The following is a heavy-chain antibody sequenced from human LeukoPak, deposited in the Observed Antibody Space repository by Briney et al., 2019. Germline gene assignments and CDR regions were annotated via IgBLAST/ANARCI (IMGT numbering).Heavy chain of an antibody. Sequence: GGSLRLSCAASGFTFSDYYMSWIRQAPGKGLEWVSYISSSSSSYTNYADSVKGRFTISRDNAKNSLYLQMNSLRAEDTAVYYCASSALYYYGSGGLQYYFDYWGQGTLVTVSS. CDR3: ASSALYYYGSGGLQYYFDY. D-gene: IGHD3-10*01. CDR2: ISSSSSSYT. J-gene: IGHJ4*02. V-gene: IGHV3-11*06. CDR1: GFTFSDYY.